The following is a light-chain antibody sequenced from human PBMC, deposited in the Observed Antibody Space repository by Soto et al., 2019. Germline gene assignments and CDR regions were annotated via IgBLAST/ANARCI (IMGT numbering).Light chain of an antibody. CDR1: SSNIGSNT. V-gene: IGLV1-44*01. J-gene: IGLJ2*01. Sequence: QSVLTQPPSASGTPGQRVTISCSGSSSNIGSNTVNWYQQLPGTAPKLLIYTNNQWPSGVPDRFSGSKSGTSASLAISGLQSEDEADYYCAAWDDSLSGYVVFGGGTQLTVL. CDR2: TNN. CDR3: AAWDDSLSGYVV.